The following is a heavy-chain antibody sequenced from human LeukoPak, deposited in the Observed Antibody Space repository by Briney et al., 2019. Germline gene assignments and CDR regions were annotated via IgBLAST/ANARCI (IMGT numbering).Heavy chain of an antibody. V-gene: IGHV3-30*02. CDR1: GITFSSYG. CDR2: IRYDGSNK. Sequence: GGSLRLSCAASGITFSSYGMHWVRQAPGKGLEGVAFIRYDGSNKYYADSVKGRFTISRDNSKNTLYLQMNSLRSEDTAVYYCARALYSSGWVTWVFDYWGQGTLVTVSS. J-gene: IGHJ4*02. D-gene: IGHD6-19*01. CDR3: ARALYSSGWVTWVFDY.